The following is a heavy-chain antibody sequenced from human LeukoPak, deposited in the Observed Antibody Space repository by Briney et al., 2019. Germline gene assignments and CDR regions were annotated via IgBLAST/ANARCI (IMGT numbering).Heavy chain of an antibody. Sequence: GGSLRLSCAATGFTFNHYGMHWVRQAPGKGLEWVAVIWSDGINKYYGDSVKGRFTISRVDSENTIYLQMNSLRPEDTGVYYCAKDAQRGFDYSNSLEKWGQGTPVTVST. CDR3: AKDAQRGFDYSNSLEK. CDR2: IWSDGINK. CDR1: GFTFNHYG. J-gene: IGHJ4*02. D-gene: IGHD4-11*01. V-gene: IGHV3-33*06.